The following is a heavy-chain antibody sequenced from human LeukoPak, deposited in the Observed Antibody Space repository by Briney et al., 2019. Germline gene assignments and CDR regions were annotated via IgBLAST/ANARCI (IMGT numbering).Heavy chain of an antibody. CDR3: AKDRASWIQLGDAFDI. CDR2: ISGSGGST. D-gene: IGHD5-18*01. V-gene: IGHV3-23*01. Sequence: GGSLRPSCAASGFTFSSYAMSWVRQAPGKGLEWVSAISGSGGSTYYADPVKGRFTISRDNSKNTLYLQMNSLRAEDTAVYYCAKDRASWIQLGDAFDIWGQGTMVTVSS. J-gene: IGHJ3*02. CDR1: GFTFSSYA.